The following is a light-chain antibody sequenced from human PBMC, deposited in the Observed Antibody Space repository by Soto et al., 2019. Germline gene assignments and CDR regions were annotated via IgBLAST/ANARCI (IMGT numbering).Light chain of an antibody. CDR1: QSISSW. V-gene: IGKV1-5*01. CDR3: QQYNSYSRS. J-gene: IGKJ4*01. CDR2: DAS. Sequence: DIQMTQSPSTLSASVGDRVTITCRASQSISSWLAWYQQKPGKAPKLLIYDASSLQSGVPSRFRGSTSGTEFTLTISSLQPDDFATYYCQQYNSYSRSFGGGTKVDI.